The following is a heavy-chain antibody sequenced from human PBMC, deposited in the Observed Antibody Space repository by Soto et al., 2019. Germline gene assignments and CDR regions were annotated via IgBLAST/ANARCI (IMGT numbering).Heavy chain of an antibody. CDR1: GFTVSSNY. D-gene: IGHD6-13*01. J-gene: IGHJ4*02. V-gene: IGHV3-66*01. Sequence: PGGSLRLSCAASGFTVSSNYMSWVRQAPGRGLEWVSVTYPGGNTHYADSVKGRITISRDNSNNTLYLQMSSLRAEDTAVYYCARRGPGTYFDYWGQGSLVTVSS. CDR2: TYPGGNT. CDR3: ARRGPGTYFDY.